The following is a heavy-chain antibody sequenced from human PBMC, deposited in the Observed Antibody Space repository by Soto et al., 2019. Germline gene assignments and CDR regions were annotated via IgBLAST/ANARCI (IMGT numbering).Heavy chain of an antibody. D-gene: IGHD6-19*01. J-gene: IGHJ4*02. Sequence: SETLSLTCAVSSGSISSSNWWSWVRQPPGKGLEWIGEIYHSGSTNYNPSLKSRVTISVDKSKNRFSLKLSSVTAADTAVYYCARVHSSGWYLDYWGQGTLVTVSS. CDR3: ARVHSSGWYLDY. CDR1: SGSISSSNW. V-gene: IGHV4-4*02. CDR2: IYHSGST.